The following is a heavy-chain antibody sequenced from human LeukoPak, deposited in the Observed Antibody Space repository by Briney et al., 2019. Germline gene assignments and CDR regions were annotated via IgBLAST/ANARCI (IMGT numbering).Heavy chain of an antibody. D-gene: IGHD2-2*01. Sequence: PSETLSLTCAAYGGSFSGYYWSWIRQPPGKGLEWIGEINHSGSTNYNPSLKSRVTISVDTSKNQFSLKLSSVTAADTAVYYCARGRKIVVVPAATYWYFDLWGRGTLVTVSS. CDR3: ARGRKIVVVPAATYWYFDL. CDR2: INHSGST. CDR1: GGSFSGYY. V-gene: IGHV4-34*01. J-gene: IGHJ2*01.